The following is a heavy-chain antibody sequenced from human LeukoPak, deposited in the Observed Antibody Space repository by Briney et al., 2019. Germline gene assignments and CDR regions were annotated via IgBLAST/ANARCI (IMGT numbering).Heavy chain of an antibody. CDR2: IWYDGSNK. Sequence: PGGSLRLSCAASGFSFSNYGMHWVRQAPGKGLEWVAVIWYDGSNKYYEDSVKGRFTISRDNSKNTLYLQMNSLRAEDTAVYYCARDKGYSYGGIDYWGQGTLVTVSS. J-gene: IGHJ4*02. D-gene: IGHD5-18*01. CDR1: GFSFSNYG. V-gene: IGHV3-33*01. CDR3: ARDKGYSYGGIDY.